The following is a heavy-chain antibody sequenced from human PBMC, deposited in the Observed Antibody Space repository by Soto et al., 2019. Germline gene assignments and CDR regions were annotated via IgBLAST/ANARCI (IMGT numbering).Heavy chain of an antibody. Sequence: ASVKVSCKVSGYTLTELSMHWVRQAPGKGLEWMGCFDLEGGETNYAQKFQERVTITRDMSTSTAYMELSSLRSEDTAVYYCAASPNYGSGSYGGYMDVWGKGTTVTVSS. D-gene: IGHD3-10*01. CDR2: FDLEGGET. CDR3: AASPNYGSGSYGGYMDV. CDR1: GYTLTELS. V-gene: IGHV1-24*01. J-gene: IGHJ6*03.